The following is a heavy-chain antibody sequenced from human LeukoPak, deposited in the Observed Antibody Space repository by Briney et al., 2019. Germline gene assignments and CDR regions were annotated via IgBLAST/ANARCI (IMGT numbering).Heavy chain of an antibody. Sequence: QPGGSLRLSCAASGFTFSGNWMHWVRQVPGKGLVWVSRINSDASSTNYADSVKGRFTISRDNAKNTLYLQMNSLRAEDTAVYYCTRVRGYDFDFWGQGTPVTVSS. D-gene: IGHD5-12*01. CDR2: INSDASST. J-gene: IGHJ4*02. CDR1: GFTFSGNW. CDR3: TRVRGYDFDF. V-gene: IGHV3-74*01.